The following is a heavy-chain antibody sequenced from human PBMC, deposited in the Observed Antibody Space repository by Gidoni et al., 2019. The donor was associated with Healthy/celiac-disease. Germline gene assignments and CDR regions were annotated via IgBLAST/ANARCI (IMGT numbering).Heavy chain of an antibody. D-gene: IGHD3-3*01. V-gene: IGHV3-7*05. CDR1: GFTCSHDW. CDR2: IQQDGSEK. CDR3: AREIYDFWSGYSHPYFDY. Sequence: EVQLVESGGGLVQPGGSLRLACAAAGFTCSHDWMSWVRQAPGKGLEWVANIQQDGSEKYYVDSVKGRFTIPRDNAKNSLYLQMNSLRAEDTAVYYCAREIYDFWSGYSHPYFDYWGQGTLVTVSS. J-gene: IGHJ4*02.